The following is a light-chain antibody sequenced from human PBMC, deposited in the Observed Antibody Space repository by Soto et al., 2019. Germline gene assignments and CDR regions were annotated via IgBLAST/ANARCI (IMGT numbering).Light chain of an antibody. CDR3: CSYAGSSTVV. J-gene: IGLJ3*02. CDR1: SSDVGSYNL. Sequence: QSVLTQPASVSGFPGQSITISCTGISSDVGSYNLVSWYQQYPGKAPKLMIYEGSKWPSGVSNRFSGSKSSNTASLTIFGLQAEDEADYYCCSYAGSSTVVFGGGTKVTVL. CDR2: EGS. V-gene: IGLV2-23*01.